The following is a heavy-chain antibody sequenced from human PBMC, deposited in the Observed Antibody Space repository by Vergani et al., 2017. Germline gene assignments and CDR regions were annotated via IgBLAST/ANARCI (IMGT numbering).Heavy chain of an antibody. Sequence: QVQLVESGGGLVKPGVSLRLTCAASGFVFSDHYMTWIRQAPGKGLEWVSYVTSSGGSMYYADSVKGRFTISRDNAKNALYLQMNSLRVEDTAVYYCVRAETRWYETYYYYYMDVWGKGTTVTVSS. D-gene: IGHD6-13*01. CDR3: VRAETRWYETYYYYYMDV. J-gene: IGHJ6*03. CDR1: GFVFSDHY. CDR2: VTSSGGSM. V-gene: IGHV3-11*01.